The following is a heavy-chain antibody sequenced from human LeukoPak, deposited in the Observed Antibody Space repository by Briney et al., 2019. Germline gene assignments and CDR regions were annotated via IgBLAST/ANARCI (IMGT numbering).Heavy chain of an antibody. J-gene: IGHJ1*01. Sequence: SETLSLTCTVSGGSISSYYWSWIRQPPGKGLEWIGYIYYSGSTNYNPSLKSRVTISVDTSKNQFSLKLSSVTAADTAVYYCARGKSDKAPLYFQHWGQGTLVTVSS. CDR2: IYYSGST. D-gene: IGHD5-18*01. V-gene: IGHV4-59*01. CDR1: GGSISSYY. CDR3: ARGKSDKAPLYFQH.